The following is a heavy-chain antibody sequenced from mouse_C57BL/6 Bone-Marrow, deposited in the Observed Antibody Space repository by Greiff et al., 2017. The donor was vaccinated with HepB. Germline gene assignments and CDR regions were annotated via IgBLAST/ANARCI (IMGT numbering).Heavy chain of an antibody. CDR3: ARVLWYYFDY. D-gene: IGHD1-1*02. CDR1: GYTFTSYW. Sequence: QVQLQQPGAELVMPGASVKLSCKASGYTFTSYWMHWVKQRPGQGLEWIGEIDPSDSYTNYNQKFKGKSTLTVDKSSSTAYMPLSSLTSEDSAVYYCARVLWYYFDYWGQGTTLTVSS. V-gene: IGHV1-69*01. J-gene: IGHJ2*01. CDR2: IDPSDSYT.